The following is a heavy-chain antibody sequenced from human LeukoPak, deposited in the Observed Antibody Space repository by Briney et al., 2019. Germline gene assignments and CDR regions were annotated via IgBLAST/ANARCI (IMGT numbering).Heavy chain of an antibody. D-gene: IGHD3-22*01. V-gene: IGHV3-30-3*01. J-gene: IGHJ4*02. Sequence: GGSLRLSCAASGFTFSECAMHWARQAPGKGLEWVATISYDGTNKYYADSVKGRFTISRDNSKNTLYLQMNSLRVEDTAVYYCARGVGIYDSSGYFDYWGQGTVVTVSS. CDR3: ARGVGIYDSSGYFDY. CDR2: ISYDGTNK. CDR1: GFTFSECA.